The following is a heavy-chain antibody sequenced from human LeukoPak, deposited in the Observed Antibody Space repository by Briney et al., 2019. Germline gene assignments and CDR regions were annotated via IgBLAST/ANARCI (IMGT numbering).Heavy chain of an antibody. J-gene: IGHJ5*02. CDR2: IYPGDSDT. CDR1: GYSFTSYW. Sequence: GESLQISCKGSGYSFTSYWIGWVRQMPGKGLEWMGIIYPGDSDTRYSPSFQGQVTISADKSISTAYMELSRLRSDDTAVYYCARANMVRGVGSFFDRNWFDPWGQGTLVTVSS. CDR3: ARANMVRGVGSFFDRNWFDP. V-gene: IGHV5-51*01. D-gene: IGHD3-10*01.